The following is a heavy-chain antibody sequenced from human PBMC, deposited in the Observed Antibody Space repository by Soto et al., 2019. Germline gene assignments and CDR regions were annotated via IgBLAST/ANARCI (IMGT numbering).Heavy chain of an antibody. D-gene: IGHD6-19*01. CDR3: ASKTGYSSGWPFDF. V-gene: IGHV1-3*01. CDR2: INAGNGNT. CDR1: GYTFTSYA. Sequence: QVQIVQSGAEVKKTGASVKVSCKASGYTFTSYAMHWVRQAPGQRLEWMGWINAGNGNTKYSQKFQGRVTITRDTSASTAYMELSSLRSEDTAVYYCASKTGYSSGWPFDFWGPGTLVTVSS. J-gene: IGHJ4*02.